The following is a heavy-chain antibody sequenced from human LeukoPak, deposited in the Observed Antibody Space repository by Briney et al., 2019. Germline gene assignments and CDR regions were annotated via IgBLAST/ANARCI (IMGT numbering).Heavy chain of an antibody. V-gene: IGHV3-21*01. CDR2: ISSSSRDI. J-gene: IGHJ6*03. CDR3: ARDLVDDSSGYYYYYYMDV. CDR1: GFTFSSYT. Sequence: GGSLRLSCAASGFTFSSYTMNWVRQAPGKGLEWVAAISSSSRDIFYADSVKGRFSISRDNTQNSLSLQMSSLKAEDTAVYYCARDLVDDSSGYYYYYYMDVWGKGTTVTVSS. D-gene: IGHD3-22*01.